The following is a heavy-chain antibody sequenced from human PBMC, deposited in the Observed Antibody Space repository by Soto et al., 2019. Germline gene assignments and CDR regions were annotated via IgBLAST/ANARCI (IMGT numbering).Heavy chain of an antibody. D-gene: IGHD5-12*01. V-gene: IGHV3-23*01. CDR3: VKEWTPRRAFDY. CDR1: RFTFRSYA. CDR2: INPSGGST. Sequence: EVRLLESGGGLVQPGGSLRLSCVASRFTFRSYAMSWVRQAPGKGLEWVSGINPSGGSTFYADSVRGRFTISRDNAKNTLYLQMNSLRVEDTAKYYCVKEWTPRRAFDYWGQGTPVTVSS. J-gene: IGHJ4*02.